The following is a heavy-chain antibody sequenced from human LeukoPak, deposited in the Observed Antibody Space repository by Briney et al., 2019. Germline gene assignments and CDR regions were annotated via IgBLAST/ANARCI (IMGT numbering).Heavy chain of an antibody. Sequence: GESLKISCKGSGYSFTNYWIGWVRQMPGKGLEWMGIIYPGDSDTRYSPSFQGQVTISADKSLSTAYLQWSSLKASDTAMYYCARDIHLKNYYDSSGYYYYYYYMDVWGKGTTVSVSS. CDR3: ARDIHLKNYYDSSGYYYYYYYMDV. CDR1: GYSFTNYW. D-gene: IGHD3-22*01. J-gene: IGHJ6*03. V-gene: IGHV5-51*01. CDR2: IYPGDSDT.